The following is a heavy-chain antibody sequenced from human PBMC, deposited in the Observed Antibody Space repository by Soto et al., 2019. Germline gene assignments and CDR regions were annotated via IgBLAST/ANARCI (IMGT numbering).Heavy chain of an antibody. CDR2: INPNSGGT. Sequence: ASVKVSCKASGYTFTGYYMHWVRQAPGQGLEWMGWINPNSGGTNYAQKFQGWVTMTRDTSISTAYMELSRLRSDDTAVYYCATSYGSGSYTYYGMDVWGQGTTVTVSS. D-gene: IGHD3-10*01. J-gene: IGHJ6*02. V-gene: IGHV1-2*04. CDR3: ATSYGSGSYTYYGMDV. CDR1: GYTFTGYY.